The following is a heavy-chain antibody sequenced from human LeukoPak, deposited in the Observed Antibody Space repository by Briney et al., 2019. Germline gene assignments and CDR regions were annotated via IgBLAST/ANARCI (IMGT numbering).Heavy chain of an antibody. CDR2: ISGSGGST. CDR1: GFTFSSYA. J-gene: IGHJ4*02. D-gene: IGHD3-10*01. V-gene: IGHV3-23*01. CDR3: AKDRHYYGAGSSHFDS. Sequence: PGGSLRLSCAASGFTFSSYAMSWVRQAPGKGLEWVSGISGSGGSTYYADSVKGRFTISRDNSKNMLYVQMNSLRAEDTAVYFCAKDRHYYGAGSSHFDSWGQGTLVSVSP.